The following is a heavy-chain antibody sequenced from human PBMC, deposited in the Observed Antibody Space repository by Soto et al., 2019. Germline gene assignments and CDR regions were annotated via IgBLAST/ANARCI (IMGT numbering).Heavy chain of an antibody. V-gene: IGHV4-4*07. CDR2: IFSSGST. CDR3: ARDQGVVVTADNWFDP. D-gene: IGHD2-21*02. Sequence: ASETLSLTCTVSGGSITDYSCVWIRQPSFKGLEWIGRIFSSGSTNYNPSLKGRITMSLDTSKNQFSLKLNSATATDTAVYFCARDQGVVVTADNWFDPWGQGILVTVSS. J-gene: IGHJ5*02. CDR1: GGSITDYS.